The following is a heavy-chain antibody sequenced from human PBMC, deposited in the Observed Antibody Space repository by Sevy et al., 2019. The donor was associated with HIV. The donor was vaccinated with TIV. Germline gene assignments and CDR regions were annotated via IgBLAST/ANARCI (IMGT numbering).Heavy chain of an antibody. CDR3: ARDRRLYDSTTNLSGA. D-gene: IGHD3-22*01. Sequence: LGGSLRLSCVASGFTFSDYYMSWIRQAPGKGLEWVSYITSSGNYRNYVDSVKGRFTISRDNDKNALYLQMNSLRVEDTAVYYCARDRRLYDSTTNLSGAWGQGTLVTVSS. CDR2: ITSSGNYR. V-gene: IGHV3-11*06. CDR1: GFTFSDYY. J-gene: IGHJ5*02.